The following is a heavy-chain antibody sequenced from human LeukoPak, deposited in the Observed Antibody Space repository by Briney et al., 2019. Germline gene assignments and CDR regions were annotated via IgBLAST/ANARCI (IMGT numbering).Heavy chain of an antibody. V-gene: IGHV4-39*07. Sequence: SSETLSLTCTVSGGSISSSTYYWGWIRQPPGKGLEWIGNIYYSGSTYYNPSLKSRVTISVDTSKNQFSLKLSSVTAADTAVYYCARGPEVGGSYYENYFDYWGQGTLVTVSS. D-gene: IGHD1-26*01. J-gene: IGHJ4*02. CDR3: ARGPEVGGSYYENYFDY. CDR2: IYYSGST. CDR1: GGSISSSTYY.